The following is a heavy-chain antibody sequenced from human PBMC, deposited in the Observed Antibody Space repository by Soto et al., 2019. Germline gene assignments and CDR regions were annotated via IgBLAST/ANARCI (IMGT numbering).Heavy chain of an antibody. CDR3: ARECSSTSCYSYYYYGMDV. CDR1: GYTFTSYG. Sequence: VASVKVSCKASGYTFTSYGISWVRQAPGQGLEWMGWVSAYNGNTNYAQKLQGRVTMTTDTSTSTAYMELRSLRSDDTAVYYCARECSSTSCYSYYYYGMDVWGQGTTVTVSS. J-gene: IGHJ6*02. CDR2: VSAYNGNT. D-gene: IGHD2-2*01. V-gene: IGHV1-18*01.